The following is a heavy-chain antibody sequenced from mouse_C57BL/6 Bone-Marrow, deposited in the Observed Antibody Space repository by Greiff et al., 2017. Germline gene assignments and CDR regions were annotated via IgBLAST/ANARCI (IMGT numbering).Heavy chain of an antibody. CDR1: GFNIKDYY. D-gene: IGHD1-1*01. CDR3: TRSLIYYGTNY. CDR2: IDPEDGET. J-gene: IGHJ2*01. Sequence: EVQRVESGAELVKPGASVKLSCTASGFNIKDYYIHWVKQRTEHGLEWIGRIDPEDGETKYAPKFQDKATITADTSSNTAYLQLSSLTSEDTAVYYCTRSLIYYGTNYWGQGTTLTVSS. V-gene: IGHV14-2*01.